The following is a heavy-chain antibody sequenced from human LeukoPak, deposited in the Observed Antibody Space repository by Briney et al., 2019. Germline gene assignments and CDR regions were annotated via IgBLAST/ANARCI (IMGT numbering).Heavy chain of an antibody. V-gene: IGHV5-51*01. CDR2: IYPGDSDT. D-gene: IGHD1-26*01. CDR3: ARRRGRYSGDAFDI. J-gene: IGHJ3*02. Sequence: GESLKISCKGSGYRFTGYWIGWVRQMPGKGLEWMGFIYPGDSDTRYSPSFQGQFTISADKSMSTAYLQWSSLKASDTAMYYCARRRGRYSGDAFDIWGQGTMVTVSS. CDR1: GYRFTGYW.